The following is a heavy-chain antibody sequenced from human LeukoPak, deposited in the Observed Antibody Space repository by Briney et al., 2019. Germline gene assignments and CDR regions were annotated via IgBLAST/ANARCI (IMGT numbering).Heavy chain of an antibody. D-gene: IGHD1-26*01. V-gene: IGHV1-46*01. J-gene: IGHJ4*02. CDR3: ARDVVGAATETFDY. CDR1: GYTFTKYW. CDR2: INPSGGNT. Sequence: ASVKVSCKASGYTFTKYWMHWVRQAPGQGLEWMGVINPSGGNTHYAQTFQGRVTMTRDTSARTVYMELSSLRSGDTAFYYCARDVVGAATETFDYWGQGTLVTVSS.